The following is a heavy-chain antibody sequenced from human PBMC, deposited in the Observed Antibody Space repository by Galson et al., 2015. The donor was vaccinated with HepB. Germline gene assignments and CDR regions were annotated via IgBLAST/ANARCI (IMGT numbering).Heavy chain of an antibody. CDR1: GFTFSSYW. Sequence: SLRLSCAASGFTFSSYWMSWVRQAPGKGLEWVANIKQDGSEKYYVDSVKGRFTISRDNAKNSLYLQMNSLRAEDTAVYYCAREEYYDSSGYYYYWGQGTLVTVSS. CDR2: IKQDGSEK. V-gene: IGHV3-7*01. CDR3: AREEYYDSSGYYYY. J-gene: IGHJ4*02. D-gene: IGHD3-22*01.